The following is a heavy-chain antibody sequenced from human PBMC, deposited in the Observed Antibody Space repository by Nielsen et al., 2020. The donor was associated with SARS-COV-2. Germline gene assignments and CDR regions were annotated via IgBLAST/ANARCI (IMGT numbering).Heavy chain of an antibody. J-gene: IGHJ4*02. D-gene: IGHD3-10*01. CDR1: GFTFSSYG. CDR2: ISSSGSTI. Sequence: GGSLRLSCAASGFTFSSYGMSWIRQAPGKGLEWVSYISSSGSTIYYADSVKGRFTISRDNAKNSLNLQMNSLRAEDTAVYYCARDSTYMRFGEFHDYWGQGTLVTVSS. CDR3: ARDSTYMRFGEFHDY. V-gene: IGHV3-11*01.